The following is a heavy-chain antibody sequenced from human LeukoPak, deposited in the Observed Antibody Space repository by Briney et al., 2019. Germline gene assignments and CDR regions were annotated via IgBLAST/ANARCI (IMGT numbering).Heavy chain of an antibody. Sequence: PGGSLRLSCAASGFTFSSYAMHWARQAPGKGLEWVAVISYDGSNKYYADSVKGRFTISRDNSKNTLYLQMNSLRAEDTAVYYCARDLSSTQWLVVPTNYYYYYGMDVWGQGTTVTVSS. CDR2: ISYDGSNK. CDR3: ARDLSSTQWLVVPTNYYYYYGMDV. CDR1: GFTFSSYA. J-gene: IGHJ6*02. D-gene: IGHD6-19*01. V-gene: IGHV3-30-3*01.